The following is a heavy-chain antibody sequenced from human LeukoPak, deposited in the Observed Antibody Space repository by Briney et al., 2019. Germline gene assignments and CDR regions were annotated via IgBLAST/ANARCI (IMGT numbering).Heavy chain of an antibody. J-gene: IGHJ3*02. D-gene: IGHD3-16*02. Sequence: SETLSLTCTVSGGSISSGGYSWSWIRQPPGKGLEWIGYIYHSGSTYYNPSLKSRVTISVDRSKNQFSLKLSSVTAADTAVYYCARSTMDNYVWGSYRLIGAFDIWGQGTMVTVSS. CDR3: ARSTMDNYVWGSYRLIGAFDI. CDR1: GGSISSGGYS. V-gene: IGHV4-30-2*01. CDR2: IYHSGST.